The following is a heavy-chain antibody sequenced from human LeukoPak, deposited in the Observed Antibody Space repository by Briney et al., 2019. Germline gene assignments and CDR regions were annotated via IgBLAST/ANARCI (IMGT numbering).Heavy chain of an antibody. CDR2: ISGSGGST. J-gene: IGHJ4*02. Sequence: GGSLRLSCAASRFTFSRYAMSWVRQAPGKGLEWVSAISGSGGSTYYADSVKGRFTISRDNSKNTLYLQMNSLRAEDTAVYYCAKGGSTMIVVVIQYYFDYWGQGTLVTVSS. D-gene: IGHD3-22*01. CDR3: AKGGSTMIVVVIQYYFDY. CDR1: RFTFSRYA. V-gene: IGHV3-23*01.